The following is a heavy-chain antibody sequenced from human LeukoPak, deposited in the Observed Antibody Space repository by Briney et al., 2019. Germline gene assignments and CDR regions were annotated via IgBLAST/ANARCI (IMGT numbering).Heavy chain of an antibody. CDR3: AKVGAFDI. CDR2: ISWNSGSI. CDR1: GFTFDDYA. J-gene: IGHJ3*02. V-gene: IGHV3-9*01. Sequence: GGSLRLSCAASGFTFDDYAMHWVRRAPGKGLEWVSGISWNSGSIGYADSVKGRFTISRDNAKNSLYLQMNRLRTEDTALYYCAKVGAFDIWGQGTMVTVSS.